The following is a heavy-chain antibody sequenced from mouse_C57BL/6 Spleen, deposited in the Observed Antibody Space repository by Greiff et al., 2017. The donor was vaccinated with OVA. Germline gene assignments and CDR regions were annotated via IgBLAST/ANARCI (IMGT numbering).Heavy chain of an antibody. CDR1: GYAFSSSW. V-gene: IGHV1-82*01. CDR2: IYPGDGDT. J-gene: IGHJ3*01. CDR3: ARSITTVVATRAY. D-gene: IGHD1-1*01. Sequence: VQLQQSGPELVKPGASVKISCKASGYAFSSSWMNWVKQRPGKGLEWIGRIYPGDGDTNYNGKFKGKATLTADKSSSTAYMQLSSLTSEDSAVYFCARSITTVVATRAYWGQGTLVTVSA.